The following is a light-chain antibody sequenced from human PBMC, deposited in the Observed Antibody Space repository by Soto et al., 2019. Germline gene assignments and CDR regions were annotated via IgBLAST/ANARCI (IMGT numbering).Light chain of an antibody. CDR3: FSFTTTSTHV. V-gene: IGLV2-11*01. CDR1: SSDVGGYNY. J-gene: IGLJ1*01. CDR2: DVS. Sequence: QSVLTQPRSVSGSPGQSVTISCTGTSSDVGGYNYVSWYQQHPGKAPKLMIYDVSKRPSGVPDRSSGSKSGNTASLTISGLQAEDEADYFCFSFTTTSTHVFGTGTKVTVL.